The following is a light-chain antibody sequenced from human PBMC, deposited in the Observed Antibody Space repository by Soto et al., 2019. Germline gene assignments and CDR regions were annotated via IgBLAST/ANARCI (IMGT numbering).Light chain of an antibody. Sequence: EIVLTQAPATLSLSPGERATLSCRASQSVSNSLAWYQQKPGQAPRLLIYDASNRATGIPARFSGSGSGTDFTLTISSLEPEDFAVYYCQHRTNWPLTFGGGTKVDIK. J-gene: IGKJ4*01. CDR3: QHRTNWPLT. V-gene: IGKV3-11*01. CDR1: QSVSNS. CDR2: DAS.